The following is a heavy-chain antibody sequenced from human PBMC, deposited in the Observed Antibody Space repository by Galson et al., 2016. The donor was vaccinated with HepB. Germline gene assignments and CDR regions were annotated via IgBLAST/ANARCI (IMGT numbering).Heavy chain of an antibody. V-gene: IGHV3-7*01. CDR1: AFTFNSYW. CDR3: ARDSDTSGLHWYFDL. Sequence: SLRLSCAASAFTFNSYWMSWVRQAPGKGLEWVAYIKEDGSVKYYVDSVKGRFTISRDNAKNSLYLQMNSLRAEDTAVYYCARDSDTSGLHWYFDLWSRGTLVTVSS. CDR2: IKEDGSVK. D-gene: IGHD3-22*01. J-gene: IGHJ2*01.